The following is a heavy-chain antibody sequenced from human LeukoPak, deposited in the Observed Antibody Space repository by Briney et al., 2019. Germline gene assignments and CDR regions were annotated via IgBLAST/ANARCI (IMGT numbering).Heavy chain of an antibody. V-gene: IGHV1-2*02. CDR2: INPNSGGT. CDR1: GYTFTGYY. J-gene: IGHJ4*02. D-gene: IGHD3-22*01. CDR3: ARMYDSSGYYYSNFDY. Sequence: ASVKVSCKASGYTFTGYYMHWVRQAPGQGLKWMGWINPNSGGTNYAQKFQGRVTMTRDTSISTAYMELSRLRSDDTAVYYCARMYDSSGYYYSNFDYWGQGTLVTVSS.